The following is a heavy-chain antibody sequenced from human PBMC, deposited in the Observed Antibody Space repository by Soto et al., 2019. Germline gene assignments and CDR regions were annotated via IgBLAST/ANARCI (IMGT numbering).Heavy chain of an antibody. V-gene: IGHV3-30*18. CDR2: ISYDGNKE. J-gene: IGHJ6*02. CDR3: AKETATSVDYYYFCGLDV. Sequence: QVQLVESGGGVVQPGRSLRLSCSASGFIFGTYGMDWVRQAPGKGLEWVALISYDGNKEFYADSVKGRFTISRDNSRNTLYLHMNSLKPEDTAMYYCAKETATSVDYYYFCGLDVWGPGTTVSVSS. CDR1: GFIFGTYG. D-gene: IGHD1-1*01.